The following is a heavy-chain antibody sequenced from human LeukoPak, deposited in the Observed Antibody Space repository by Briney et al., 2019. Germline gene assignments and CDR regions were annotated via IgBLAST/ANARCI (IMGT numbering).Heavy chain of an antibody. CDR1: GYTFTSYD. V-gene: IGHV1-2*02. CDR3: ARAVLRLDY. J-gene: IGHJ4*02. CDR2: IKPDSGGT. Sequence: GASVKVSCKASGYTFTSYDINWVRQAPGQGLEWVAWIKPDSGGTNYAQKFQGRVTMTRDTSISTAYMELSRLRSDDTAVYYCARAVLRLDYWGQGTLVTVSS. D-gene: IGHD3-3*01.